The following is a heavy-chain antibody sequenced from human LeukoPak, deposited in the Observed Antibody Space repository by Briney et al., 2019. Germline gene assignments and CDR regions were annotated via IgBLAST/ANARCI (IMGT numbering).Heavy chain of an antibody. J-gene: IGHJ4*02. CDR3: ASSSGWYHDAFDY. Sequence: ASVKVSCKASGYTFTGYYMHWVRPAPGQGLEWMGWINPNSGGTNYAQKFQGRVTITRDTSISTAYMELSRLRSDDTAVYYCASSSGWYHDAFDYWGQGTLVTVPS. CDR2: INPNSGGT. CDR1: GYTFTGYY. D-gene: IGHD6-19*01. V-gene: IGHV1-2*02.